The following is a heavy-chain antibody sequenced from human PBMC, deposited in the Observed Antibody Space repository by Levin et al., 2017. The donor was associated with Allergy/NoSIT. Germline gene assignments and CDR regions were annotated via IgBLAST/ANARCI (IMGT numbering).Heavy chain of an antibody. J-gene: IGHJ6*02. V-gene: IGHV3-23*01. CDR2: ISGSGGST. Sequence: PGGSLRLSCAASGFTFSSYAMTWVRQAPGKGLEWVSAISGSGGSTYYADSVKGRFTISRDNSKNTLYLQMNSLRAEDTAVYYCAKIGGDFWSGYSPYYYYGMDVWGQGTTVTVSS. CDR1: GFTFSSYA. D-gene: IGHD3-3*01. CDR3: AKIGGDFWSGYSPYYYYGMDV.